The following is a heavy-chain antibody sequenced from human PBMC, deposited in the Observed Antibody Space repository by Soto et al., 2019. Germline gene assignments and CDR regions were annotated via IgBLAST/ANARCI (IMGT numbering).Heavy chain of an antibody. V-gene: IGHV1-18*04. Sequence: ASVKVSCKASGYTFTSYGISWVRQVPGQGLEWMGWISAYNGNTNYAQKLQGRVTMTTDTSTSTAYMELRSLRSDDTAVYYCAREGVVVAATYYYYGMDVWGQGTTVTVSS. CDR1: GYTFTSYG. CDR2: ISAYNGNT. D-gene: IGHD2-15*01. CDR3: AREGVVVAATYYYYGMDV. J-gene: IGHJ6*02.